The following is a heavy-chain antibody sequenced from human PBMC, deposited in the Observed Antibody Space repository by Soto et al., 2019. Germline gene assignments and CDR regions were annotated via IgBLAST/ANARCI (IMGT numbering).Heavy chain of an antibody. V-gene: IGHV3-48*03. Sequence: PGGSLSLSCAPSGFTFGGFELHWVRQAPGKGLEWISYISSSGSTAYYASSVEGRFTISRDNANNSVYLQMDSLRAEDTALYYCTRAAWFPYLSFYWGQGALVTVSS. CDR3: TRAAWFPYLSFY. J-gene: IGHJ4*02. D-gene: IGHD3-10*01. CDR1: GFTFGGFE. CDR2: ISSSGSTA.